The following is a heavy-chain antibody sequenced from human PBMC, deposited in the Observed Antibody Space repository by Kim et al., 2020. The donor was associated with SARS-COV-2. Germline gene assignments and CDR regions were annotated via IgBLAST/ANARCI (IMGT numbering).Heavy chain of an antibody. CDR1: GFTFSSYS. D-gene: IGHD3-9*01. CDR3: ARDLGPVNDILNGYHSNDAFDI. Sequence: GGSLRLSCAASGFTFSSYSMNWVRQAPGKGLEWVSSISSSSSYLYYADSVKGRCTISRDNAKNSLYLKMNTLRAEDRAVYYCARDLGPVNDILNGYHSNDAFDIWGQGTMVTVSS. J-gene: IGHJ3*02. V-gene: IGHV3-21*01. CDR2: ISSSSSYL.